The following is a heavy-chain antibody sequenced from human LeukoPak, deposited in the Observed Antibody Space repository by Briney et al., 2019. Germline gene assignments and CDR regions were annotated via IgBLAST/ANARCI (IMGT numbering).Heavy chain of an antibody. Sequence: ASVKVSCKVSGYTLTELSMHWVRQAPGKGLEWMGGFDPEDGETIYAQKFQGRVTMTEDTSTDTAYMELSSLRSEDTAVYYCATLPIAAAGTNFDYWGQGTLVTVSS. CDR1: GYTLTELS. D-gene: IGHD6-13*01. V-gene: IGHV1-24*01. J-gene: IGHJ4*02. CDR3: ATLPIAAAGTNFDY. CDR2: FDPEDGET.